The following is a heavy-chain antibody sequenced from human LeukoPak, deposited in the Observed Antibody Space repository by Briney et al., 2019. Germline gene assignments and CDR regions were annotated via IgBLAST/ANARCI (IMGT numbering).Heavy chain of an antibody. V-gene: IGHV1-18*01. CDR1: GYTFTSYG. J-gene: IGHJ6*02. D-gene: IGHD2-2*01. CDR3: ARAPLRDIVVVPAFYGMDV. CDR2: ISAYNGNT. Sequence: ASVKVSCKASGYTFTSYGISWVRQAPGQGLEWMGWISAYNGNTNYAEKLQGRVTMTTDTSTSTAYMELRSLRSDDTAVYYCARAPLRDIVVVPAFYGMDVWGQGTTVTVSS.